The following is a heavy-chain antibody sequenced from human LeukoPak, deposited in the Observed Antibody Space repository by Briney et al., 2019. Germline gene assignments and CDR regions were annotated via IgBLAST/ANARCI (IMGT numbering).Heavy chain of an antibody. CDR3: ARVGVTAATADY. V-gene: IGHV1-46*01. J-gene: IGHJ4*02. CDR1: GYTFTSYF. CDR2: INPRGGST. Sequence: ASVKVSCKASGYTFTSYFMHWMRQAPGQGREWMGIINPRGGSTEYSHKFQGRLTMTSDTSTSTVYMELNSLRSEDTAVYFCARVGVTAATADYWGQGTLVTVSS. D-gene: IGHD6-25*01.